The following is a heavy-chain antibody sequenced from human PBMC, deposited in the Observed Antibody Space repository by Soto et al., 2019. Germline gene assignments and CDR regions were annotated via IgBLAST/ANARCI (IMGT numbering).Heavy chain of an antibody. CDR1: GASIINAY. D-gene: IGHD5-12*01. V-gene: IGHV4-4*07. CDR2: IHSSGTF. CDR3: ARDNIVSKGYGVDV. Sequence: PSESLSLTCTVSGASIINAYWSWIRQSAGKRLEWIGRIHSSGTFNYNPSLKSRVSISRDTSKNQISLKLSSVTAADTAVYYCARDNIVSKGYGVDVWGQGTTVTVSS. J-gene: IGHJ6*02.